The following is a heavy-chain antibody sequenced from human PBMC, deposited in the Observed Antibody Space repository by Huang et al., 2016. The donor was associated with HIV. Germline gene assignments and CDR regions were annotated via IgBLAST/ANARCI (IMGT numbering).Heavy chain of an antibody. V-gene: IGHV3-30*18. Sequence: QVHLVESGGGVVQPGRSLRLSCVASGFTFSTNVVNLVRQAPGKGLEWVAVMSSDGSRKHYVDSVEGRFTISRDNFKNTLYLQMNSLRPEDTAVYYCAKEDVVFGPFDSWGQGTLVTVSS. J-gene: IGHJ4*02. CDR3: AKEDVVFGPFDS. CDR2: MSSDGSRK. CDR1: GFTFSTNV. D-gene: IGHD2-2*01.